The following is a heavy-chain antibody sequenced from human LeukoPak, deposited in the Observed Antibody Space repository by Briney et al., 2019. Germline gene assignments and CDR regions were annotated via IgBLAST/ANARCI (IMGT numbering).Heavy chain of an antibody. CDR1: GYTFTGYY. CDR3: ARRYDELDY. V-gene: IGHV1-2*02. D-gene: IGHD5-12*01. CDR2: INPNSGGT. J-gene: IGHJ4*02. Sequence: VASVKVSCKSSGYTFTGYYIHWVRQAPGQGLEWMGWINPNSGGTNYAQKFQGRVTMTRDTSISTAYMELSRLRSDDTAVYYCARRYDELDYWGQGTLVTVSS.